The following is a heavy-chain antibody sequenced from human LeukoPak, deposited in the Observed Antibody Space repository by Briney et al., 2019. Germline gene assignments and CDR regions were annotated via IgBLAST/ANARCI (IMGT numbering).Heavy chain of an antibody. V-gene: IGHV3-23*01. J-gene: IGHJ4*02. CDR3: ARDLFNFGDYPHY. D-gene: IGHD4-17*01. Sequence: GGSLRLSCAASELMFSSYAMSWVRQAPGKGLEWVSGISDDSGSTYYADSVRGRFTISRDNSKNTLYLQMNSLRSDDTAVYYCARDLFNFGDYPHYWGQGTLVTVSS. CDR2: ISDDSGST. CDR1: ELMFSSYA.